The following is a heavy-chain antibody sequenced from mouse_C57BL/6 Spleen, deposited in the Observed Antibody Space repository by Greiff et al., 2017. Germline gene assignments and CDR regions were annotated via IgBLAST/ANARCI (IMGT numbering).Heavy chain of an antibody. CDR1: GYAFSSYW. Sequence: VKLVESGAELVKPGASVKISCKASGYAFSSYWMNWVKQRPGKGLEWIGQIYPGDGDTNYNGKFKGKATLTADKSSSTAYMQLSSLTSEDSAVYFCARDYYGVFDYWGQGTTLTVSS. CDR2: IYPGDGDT. D-gene: IGHD1-1*01. J-gene: IGHJ2*01. CDR3: ARDYYGVFDY. V-gene: IGHV1-80*01.